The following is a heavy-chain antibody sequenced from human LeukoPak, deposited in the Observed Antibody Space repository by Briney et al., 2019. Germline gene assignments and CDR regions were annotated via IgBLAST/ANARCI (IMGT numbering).Heavy chain of an antibody. CDR2: ISYDGSNK. CDR3: ARNTPAPDV. CDR1: GFTFSSYA. J-gene: IGHJ6*04. Sequence: PGRSLRLSCAASGFTFSSYAMHWVRQAPGKGLEWVAVISYDGSNKYYADSAKGRFTISRDNSKNTLYLQMNSLRAEDTAVYYCARNTPAPDVWGKGTTVTVSS. V-gene: IGHV3-30*01. D-gene: IGHD2-2*02.